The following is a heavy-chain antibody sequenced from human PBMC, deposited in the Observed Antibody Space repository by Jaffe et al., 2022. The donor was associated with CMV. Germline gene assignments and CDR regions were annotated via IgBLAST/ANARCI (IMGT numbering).Heavy chain of an antibody. D-gene: IGHD2-2*01. CDR1: GGSISSYY. CDR3: AREGCSSTSCYVYSNYFSSYYYGMDV. CDR2: IYTSGST. V-gene: IGHV4-4*07. J-gene: IGHJ6*02. Sequence: QVQLQESGPGLVKPSETLSLTCTVSGGSISSYYWSWIRQPAGKGLEWIGRIYTSGSTNYNPSLKSRVTMSVDTSKNQFSLKLSSVTAADTAVYYCAREGCSSTSCYVYSNYFSSYYYGMDVWGQGTTVTVSS.